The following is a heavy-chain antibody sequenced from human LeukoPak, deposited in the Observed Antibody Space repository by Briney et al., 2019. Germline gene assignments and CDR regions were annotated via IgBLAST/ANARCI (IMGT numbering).Heavy chain of an antibody. Sequence: KPSETLSLTCAVSGYSIRSGYYWGWIRQPPGKGLEWIGSMFHSGSTYYNPSLQSRVTISVDTSKNQFSLKLTSVTAADAAVYYCARHHGNFWSGYYIYWGQGILVTVSS. CDR3: ARHHGNFWSGYYIY. CDR1: GYSIRSGYY. D-gene: IGHD3-3*01. V-gene: IGHV4-38-2*01. CDR2: MFHSGST. J-gene: IGHJ4*02.